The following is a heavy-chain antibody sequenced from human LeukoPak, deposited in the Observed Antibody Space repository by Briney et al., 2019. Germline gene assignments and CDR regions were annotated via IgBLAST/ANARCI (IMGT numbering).Heavy chain of an antibody. J-gene: IGHJ5*02. CDR3: ARDLAGTSEGEFDP. D-gene: IGHD3-10*01. Sequence: PGGSLRLSCAASGFTFSSYSMNWVRQAPGKGLEWVSSISSSSSYIYYADSVKGRFTISRDNAENSLHLQMNSLRAEDTAVYYCARDLAGTSEGEFDPWGQGTLVTVSS. CDR2: ISSSSSYI. V-gene: IGHV3-21*01. CDR1: GFTFSSYS.